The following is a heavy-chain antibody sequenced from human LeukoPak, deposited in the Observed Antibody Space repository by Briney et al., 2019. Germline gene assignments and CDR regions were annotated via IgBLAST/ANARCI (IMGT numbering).Heavy chain of an antibody. D-gene: IGHD2-2*01. Sequence: QPGGSLRLSCAASGFTFSSYEMNWVRQAPGKGLEWVSYIRSSGSTIYYADSVKGRFTISRDNAKNSLYLQMNSLRAEDTAVYYCASFLVVNFDYWGQGTLVTVSS. J-gene: IGHJ4*02. CDR1: GFTFSSYE. CDR3: ASFLVVNFDY. V-gene: IGHV3-48*03. CDR2: IRSSGSTI.